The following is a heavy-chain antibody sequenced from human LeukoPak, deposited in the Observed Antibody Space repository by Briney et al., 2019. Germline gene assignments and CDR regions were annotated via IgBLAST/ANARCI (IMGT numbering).Heavy chain of an antibody. CDR3: APSSGWYRGHAFDI. J-gene: IGHJ3*02. CDR1: GFTFSSYW. CDR2: IKQDGSEK. V-gene: IGHV3-7*01. D-gene: IGHD6-19*01. Sequence: GGSLRLSCAASGFTFSSYWMSWVRQAPGKGLEWVANIKQDGSEKYYVDSVKGRFTISRDNAKNSLYLQMNSLRAEDTAVYYCAPSSGWYRGHAFDIWGQGTMVTVSS.